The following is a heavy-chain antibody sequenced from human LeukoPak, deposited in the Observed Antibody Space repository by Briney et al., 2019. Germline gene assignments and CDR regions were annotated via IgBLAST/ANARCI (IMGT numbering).Heavy chain of an antibody. D-gene: IGHD3-16*02. CDR1: GGSISSSSYY. V-gene: IGHV4-39*01. CDR3: ARQLSDYDYVWGSYRPTWWFDY. CDR2: IYYSGST. Sequence: SETLSLTCTVSGGSISSSSYYWGWIRQPPGKGLEWIGSIYYSGSTYYNPSLKSRVTISVETSKNQFSLKLSSVTAADTAVYYFARQLSDYDYVWGSYRPTWWFDYWGQGTLVTVSS. J-gene: IGHJ4*02.